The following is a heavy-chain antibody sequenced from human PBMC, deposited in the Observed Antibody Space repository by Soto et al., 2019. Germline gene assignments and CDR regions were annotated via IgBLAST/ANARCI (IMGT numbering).Heavy chain of an antibody. J-gene: IGHJ4*02. CDR2: ISYDGSNK. Sequence: QVPLVESGGGVVQPGRSLRLSCAASGFTFSSYAMHWVRQAPGKGLEWVAVISYDGSNKYYADSVKGRFTISRDNSKNTLYLQMNNLRAEDTAVYYCARAGLRRYSWDYWGQGTLVTVSS. CDR1: GFTFSSYA. D-gene: IGHD4-17*01. CDR3: ARAGLRRYSWDY. V-gene: IGHV3-30-3*01.